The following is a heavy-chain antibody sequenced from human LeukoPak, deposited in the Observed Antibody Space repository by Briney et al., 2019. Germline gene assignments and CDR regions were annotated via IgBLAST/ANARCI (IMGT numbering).Heavy chain of an antibody. CDR2: IHSDGRT. J-gene: IGHJ4*02. Sequence: SETLSLTCTVSGGSIRDSRTWGWVRQPPGEGLEWIANIHSDGRTAPKASLTSRLTLSLDTSTNQFSLRLTSVTAADTAFYYCARVLTAAGLDFWGQGILVTISS. V-gene: IGHV4-39*07. D-gene: IGHD6-25*01. CDR3: ARVLTAAGLDF. CDR1: GGSIRDSRT.